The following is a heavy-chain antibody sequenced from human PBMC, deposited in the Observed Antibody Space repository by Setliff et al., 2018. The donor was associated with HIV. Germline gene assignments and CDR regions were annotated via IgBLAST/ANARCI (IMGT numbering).Heavy chain of an antibody. D-gene: IGHD3-10*01. CDR2: ISSSGTT. J-gene: IGHJ5*02. Sequence: SETLSLTCSVSGVSINRTDHYWGRIRQSPGKALEWIGYISSSGTTNYNPSLRSRVTISMETSNTRFSLWLRSATAADTAVYYCARYYGSGTYHRWFDPWGQGTPVTVSS. CDR3: ARYYGSGTYHRWFDP. CDR1: GVSINRTDHY. V-gene: IGHV4-61*05.